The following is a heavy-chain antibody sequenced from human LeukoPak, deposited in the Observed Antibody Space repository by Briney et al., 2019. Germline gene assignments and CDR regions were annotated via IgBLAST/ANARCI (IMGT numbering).Heavy chain of an antibody. CDR1: GESFSGYY. CDR3: ARGRLQSSSWYHTPFDY. Sequence: SETLSLTCAVYGESFSGYYWSWIRQPPGKGLEWIGEINHSGSTNYNPSLKSRVTISVDTSKNQFSLKLSSVTAADTAVYYCARGRLQSSSWYHTPFDYWGQGTLVTVSS. J-gene: IGHJ4*02. D-gene: IGHD6-13*01. V-gene: IGHV4-34*01. CDR2: INHSGST.